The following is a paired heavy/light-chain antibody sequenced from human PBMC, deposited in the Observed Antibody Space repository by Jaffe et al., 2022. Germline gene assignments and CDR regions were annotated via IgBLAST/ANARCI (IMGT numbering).Light chain of an antibody. V-gene: IGKV2-28*01. Sequence: DIVMTQSPLSLPVTPGEPASISCRSSQSLLHRNGYNYLDWYLQKPGQSPQLLIYLGSNRASGVPDRFSGSGSGTDFTLKISRVEAEDVGVYYCMQALQTPLTFGGGTKVEIK. J-gene: IGKJ4*01. CDR3: MQALQTPLT. CDR1: QSLLHRNGYNY. CDR2: LGS.
Heavy chain of an antibody. D-gene: IGHD3-10*01. CDR1: GDSISSYY. CDR3: ARDLNYYHTSGSGAAFDM. J-gene: IGHJ3*02. V-gene: IGHV4-59*01. CDR2: IYYSGST. Sequence: QVQLQESGPGLVKPSETLSLTCTVSGDSISSYYWSWIRQPPGKGLEWIGYIYYSGSTDYNPSLKSRVTISVDTSKNQFSLKLSSVTAADTAVYYCARDLNYYHTSGSGAAFDMWGQGTMVTVSS.